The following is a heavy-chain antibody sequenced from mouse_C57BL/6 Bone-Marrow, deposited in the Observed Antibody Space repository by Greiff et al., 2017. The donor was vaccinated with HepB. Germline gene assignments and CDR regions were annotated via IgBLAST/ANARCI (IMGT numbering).Heavy chain of an antibody. V-gene: IGHV1-39*01. D-gene: IGHD2-3*01. J-gene: IGHJ4*01. CDR1: GYSFTDYN. Sequence: VQLQQSGPELVKPGASVKISCKASGYSFTDYNMNWVKQSNGKSLEWIGVINPNYGTTSYNQKFKGKATLTVDQSSSTAYMELRSLTSEDTAVYYCARGGDGPYYAMDYWGQGTSVTVSS. CDR3: ARGGDGPYYAMDY. CDR2: INPNYGTT.